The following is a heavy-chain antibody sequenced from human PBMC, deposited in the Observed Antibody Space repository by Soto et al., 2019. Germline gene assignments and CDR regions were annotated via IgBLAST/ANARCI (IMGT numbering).Heavy chain of an antibody. CDR2: ISYDGSDK. Sequence: GGSLRLSCAASGFTFSPYTMHWVRQTPGKGLEWVAVISYDGSDKYYADSVRGRFTISRDNSKNTLFLQMSSLRAEDTALYYCARGGGFCGADCYKGGIDYWGQGTLVTSPQ. V-gene: IGHV3-30-3*01. CDR1: GFTFSPYT. CDR3: ARGGGFCGADCYKGGIDY. D-gene: IGHD2-21*02. J-gene: IGHJ4*02.